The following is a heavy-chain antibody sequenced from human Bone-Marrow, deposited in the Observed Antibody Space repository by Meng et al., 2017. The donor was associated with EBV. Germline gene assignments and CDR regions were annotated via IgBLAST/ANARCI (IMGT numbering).Heavy chain of an antibody. CDR1: GFTFSSYA. CDR2: ISGSGGST. Sequence: GAGGGWVQPGGSLRISCADSGFTFSSYAMSWVRQAPGKGLEWVSAISGSGGSTYYADSVKGRFTISRDNSKNTLYLQMNSLRAEDTAVYYCAKSYDFWSGYEDYWGQGTLVTVSS. CDR3: AKSYDFWSGYEDY. D-gene: IGHD3-3*01. J-gene: IGHJ4*02. V-gene: IGHV3-23*01.